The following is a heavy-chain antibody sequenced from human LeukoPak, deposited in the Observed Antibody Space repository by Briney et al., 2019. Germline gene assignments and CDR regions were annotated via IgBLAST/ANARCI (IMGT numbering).Heavy chain of an antibody. CDR1: GYTFTGYY. Sequence: ASVKVSCKASGYTFTGYYIHWVRQATGQGLEWMGWMNPNSGNTGYAQKFQGRVTMTRNTSISTAYMELSSLRSEDTAVYYCARALHDGSGSYSYDYWGQGTLVTVSS. CDR3: ARALHDGSGSYSYDY. D-gene: IGHD3-10*01. J-gene: IGHJ4*02. CDR2: MNPNSGNT. V-gene: IGHV1-8*02.